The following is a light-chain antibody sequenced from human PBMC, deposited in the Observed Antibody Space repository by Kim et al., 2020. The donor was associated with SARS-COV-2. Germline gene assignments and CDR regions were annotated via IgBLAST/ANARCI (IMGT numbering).Light chain of an antibody. CDR2: QDS. CDR1: KLGDKY. CDR3: QAWDSSTGVV. Sequence: VSPGQTASITCSGDKLGDKYACWYQQKPGQSPVLVIYQDSKRPSGIPERFSGSNSGNTASLTISGTQAMDEADYYCQAWDSSTGVVFGGGTQLTVL. V-gene: IGLV3-1*01. J-gene: IGLJ2*01.